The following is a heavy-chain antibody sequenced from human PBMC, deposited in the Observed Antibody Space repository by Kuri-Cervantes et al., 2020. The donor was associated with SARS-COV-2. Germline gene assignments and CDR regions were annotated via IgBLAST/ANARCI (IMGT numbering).Heavy chain of an antibody. J-gene: IGHJ4*02. CDR1: GFTFSSYW. D-gene: IGHD2-21*01. CDR3: VGDESNVVQRGF. Sequence: GGSLRLSCAASGFTFSSYWMSWVRQAPGEGLEWVANIKQDGSEKYYVDSVKGRFTISRDNAKNSLYLQMNSLRVEDTAVYYCVGDESNVVQRGFWGQGSLVTVSS. V-gene: IGHV3-7*01. CDR2: IKQDGSEK.